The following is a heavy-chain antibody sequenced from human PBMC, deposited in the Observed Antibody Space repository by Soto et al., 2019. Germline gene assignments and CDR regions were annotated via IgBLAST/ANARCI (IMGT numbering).Heavy chain of an antibody. CDR3: ARVAGHKTARFET. D-gene: IGHD3-10*01. Sequence: ASVKVSCKASGYSFTKYHMHWVGQAPGQGLEWMGWINPGSGVTNQAQKFQGRVTMTRDTSITTTYMELNSLTSDDTAVYYCARVAGHKTARFETWGQGALVTVSS. J-gene: IGHJ4*02. V-gene: IGHV1-2*02. CDR1: GYSFTKYH. CDR2: INPGSGVT.